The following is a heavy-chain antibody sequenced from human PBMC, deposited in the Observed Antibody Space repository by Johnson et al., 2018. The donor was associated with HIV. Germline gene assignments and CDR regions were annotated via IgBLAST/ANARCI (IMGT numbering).Heavy chain of an antibody. V-gene: IGHV3-43*01. Sequence: VQLLESGGVVVQPGGSLRLSCAASGFTFDDYTMHWVRQAPGKGLEWVSLISWDGGSTYYADSVKGRFTISRDNSKNSLYLQMNSLRTEDTALYYCAKGRSDGYNWVDAFDIWGQGTMVTVSS. CDR1: GFTFDDYT. CDR3: AKGRSDGYNWVDAFDI. J-gene: IGHJ3*02. D-gene: IGHD5-24*01. CDR2: ISWDGGST.